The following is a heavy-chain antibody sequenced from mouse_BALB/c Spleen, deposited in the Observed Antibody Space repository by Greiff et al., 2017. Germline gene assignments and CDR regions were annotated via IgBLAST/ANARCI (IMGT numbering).Heavy chain of an antibody. J-gene: IGHJ4*01. D-gene: IGHD2-1*01. V-gene: IGHV2-4-1*01. CDR1: GFSLTSYG. CDR2: IWSGGST. Sequence: VKLVESGPGLVQPSQSLSITCTVSGFSLTSYGVHWVRQSPGKGLEWLGVIWSGGSTDYNAAFISRLSISKDNSKSQVFFKMNSLQADDTAIYYCARGLHGNYYAMDYWGQGTSVTVSS. CDR3: ARGLHGNYYAMDY.